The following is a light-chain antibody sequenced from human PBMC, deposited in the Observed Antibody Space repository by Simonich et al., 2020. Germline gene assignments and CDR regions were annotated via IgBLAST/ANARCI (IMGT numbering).Light chain of an antibody. J-gene: IGLJ3*02. V-gene: IGLV2-14*01. CDR3: SSYTSSSTLV. CDR2: DVS. CDR1: SSDVGGYNY. Sequence: QSARTQPASVSGSPGQSITISCTGTSSDVGGYNYVSWYQQHPGKAPKLMIYDVSQRPSVVANRFSGSKSGNTASLTISGLQAEDEADYYCSSYTSSSTLVFGGGTKLTVL.